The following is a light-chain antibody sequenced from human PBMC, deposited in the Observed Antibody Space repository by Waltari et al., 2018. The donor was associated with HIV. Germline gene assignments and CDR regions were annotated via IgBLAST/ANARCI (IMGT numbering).Light chain of an antibody. Sequence: QSALTQPASVSGSPGQSLTVSCSGSGKDVGAYYSFSWCQQHPNKSPQLLIFEFAKLPSVISDRFSGSKSGNTASLTISGLQPEDEADYFCCSYTASDTWVFGGGTKVTVL. V-gene: IGLV2-14*01. CDR3: CSYTASDTWV. CDR2: EFA. CDR1: GKDVGAYYS. J-gene: IGLJ3*02.